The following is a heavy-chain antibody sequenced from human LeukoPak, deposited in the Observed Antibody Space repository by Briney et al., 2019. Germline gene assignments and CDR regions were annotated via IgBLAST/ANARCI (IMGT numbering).Heavy chain of an antibody. J-gene: IGHJ4*02. Sequence: SETLSRTCAVYGGSFSGYYWSWIRQPPGKGLEWLGEINHSGSTNYNPSLKSRVTISVDTSKNQFSLKLSSVTAADTAVYYCARGLRSSWYFDYWGQGTLVTVSS. D-gene: IGHD6-13*01. CDR1: GGSFSGYY. V-gene: IGHV4-34*01. CDR2: INHSGST. CDR3: ARGLRSSWYFDY.